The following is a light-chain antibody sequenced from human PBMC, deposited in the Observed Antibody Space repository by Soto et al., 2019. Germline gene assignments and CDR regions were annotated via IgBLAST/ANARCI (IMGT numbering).Light chain of an antibody. V-gene: IGKV1-5*01. CDR2: DAS. J-gene: IGKJ4*01. CDR3: QQYNNYMLT. CDR1: QSISTW. Sequence: DIQMTQSPSTLPASVGDSVTITCRASQSISTWLAWYQQKPGKAPNLLIFDASTLESGVPSRFSGSGSGTEFTLTISSLQPDDFATYYCQQYNNYMLTFGGGTKVEIK.